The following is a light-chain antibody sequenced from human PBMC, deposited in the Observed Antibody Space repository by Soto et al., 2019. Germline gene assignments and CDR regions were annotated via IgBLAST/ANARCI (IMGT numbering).Light chain of an antibody. CDR3: QQANSFPLT. J-gene: IGKJ4*01. Sequence: DIQMTQSQSSVSASVGDRVTITCRPSQGISSLLAWYQQKPGKAPNLLIHTASSLKSGVPSRFSGSGSGTDFTLTIRSLQPEDFESYYCQQANSFPLTFGGGTKVEIK. CDR1: QGISSL. V-gene: IGKV1-12*01. CDR2: TAS.